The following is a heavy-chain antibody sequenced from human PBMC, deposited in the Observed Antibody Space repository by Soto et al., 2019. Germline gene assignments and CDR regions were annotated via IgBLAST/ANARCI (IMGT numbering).Heavy chain of an antibody. V-gene: IGHV4-59*01. D-gene: IGHD2-8*01. CDR1: GASSSSYY. Sequence: SETLSLTCTVSGASSSSYYWSWLRQPPGKGLEWIGYMNDFGRTIYNPSLKSRVTISFDTSKSQLSLKLTSVIAADTAVYFCARSFCRDALRCNWFDPWGQGTLVTVSS. CDR2: MNDFGRT. CDR3: ARSFCRDALRCNWFDP. J-gene: IGHJ5*02.